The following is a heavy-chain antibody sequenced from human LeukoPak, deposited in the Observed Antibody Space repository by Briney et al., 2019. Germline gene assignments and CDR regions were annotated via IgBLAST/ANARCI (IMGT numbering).Heavy chain of an antibody. V-gene: IGHV1-69*01. CDR1: GGTFSSYA. D-gene: IGHD3-16*01. CDR3: AREEFGPYRSSCFDY. CDR2: IIPIFGTA. Sequence: ASVKVSCKASGGTFSSYAISWVRQAPGQGLEWMVGIIPIFGTANYAQKFQGRVTITADESTSTAYMELSSLRSEDTAVYYCAREEFGPYRSSCFDYWGQGTLVTVSS. J-gene: IGHJ4*02.